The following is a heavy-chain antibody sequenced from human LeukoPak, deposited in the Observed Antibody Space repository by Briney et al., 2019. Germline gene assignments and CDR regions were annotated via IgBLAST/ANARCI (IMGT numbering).Heavy chain of an antibody. CDR3: ASPDGYNFNFDY. J-gene: IGHJ4*02. D-gene: IGHD5-24*01. V-gene: IGHV4-39*07. CDR2: IYYSGST. CDR1: GGSISSSSYY. Sequence: SETLSLTCTVSGGSISSSSYYWGWIRQPPGKGLEWIGSIYYSGSTYYTPSLKSRVTISEDTSKNQFSLKLSSVTAADTAVYYCASPDGYNFNFDYWGQGTLVTVSS.